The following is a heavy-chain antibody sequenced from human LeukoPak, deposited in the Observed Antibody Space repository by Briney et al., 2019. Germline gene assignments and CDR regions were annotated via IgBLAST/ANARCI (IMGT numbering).Heavy chain of an antibody. CDR3: ARDRAVPGRGYYFDC. J-gene: IGHJ4*02. D-gene: IGHD6-19*01. Sequence: GGSLRLSCAASGFTVSSSYMTWVRQAPGKGRGWVSTIYIGGSTYYADSVKGRFTISGDNSKNTLYLQMNSLRAEDTAVYYCARDRAVPGRGYYFDCWGQGTLVTVSS. V-gene: IGHV3-53*01. CDR2: IYIGGST. CDR1: GFTVSSSY.